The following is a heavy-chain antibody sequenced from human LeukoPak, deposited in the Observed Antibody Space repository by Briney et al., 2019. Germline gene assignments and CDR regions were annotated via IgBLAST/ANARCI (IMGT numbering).Heavy chain of an antibody. V-gene: IGHV3-30*02. CDR1: GFTFSSYG. D-gene: IGHD3-10*01. CDR2: IRYDGSNK. CDR3: ARGAYLAYYFDY. Sequence: PGGSLRLSCAASGFTFSSYGMHWVRQAPGKGLEWVAFIRYDGSNKYYADSVKGRFTISRDNSKNTLYLQMNSLRAEDTAVYYCARGAYLAYYFDYWGQGSLVSVSS. J-gene: IGHJ4*02.